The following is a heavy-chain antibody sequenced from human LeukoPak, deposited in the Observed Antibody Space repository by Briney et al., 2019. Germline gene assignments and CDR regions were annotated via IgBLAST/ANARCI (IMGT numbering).Heavy chain of an antibody. CDR2: ISGSGGST. CDR3: AKVSTNSNYAYFDY. J-gene: IGHJ4*02. CDR1: GFTFSSYA. Sequence: SGGALRLSCAASGFTFSSYAMSWVRQAPGKGLEWVSAISGSGGSTYYADSVKGRFTISRDNSKNTLYLQMNSLRAEDTAVYYCAKVSTNSNYAYFDYRGQGTLVTVSS. D-gene: IGHD4-11*01. V-gene: IGHV3-23*01.